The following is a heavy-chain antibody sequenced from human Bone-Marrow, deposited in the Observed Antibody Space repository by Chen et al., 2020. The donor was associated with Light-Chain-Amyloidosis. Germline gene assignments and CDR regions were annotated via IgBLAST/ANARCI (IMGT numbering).Heavy chain of an antibody. V-gene: IGHV4-38-2*01. CDR1: GYSISSGYY. CDR2: IYHSGST. D-gene: IGHD6-19*01. Sequence: QVQLQESGPGLVKPSETLSLTCAVSGYSISSGYYWGWIRQPPGKGLEWIGSIYHSGSTYYNPSLKSRVTTSVDTSKSQFSLKLSSVTAADTAVYYCARSRAVAGRIWFDPWGQGTLVTVSS. CDR3: ARSRAVAGRIWFDP. J-gene: IGHJ5*02.